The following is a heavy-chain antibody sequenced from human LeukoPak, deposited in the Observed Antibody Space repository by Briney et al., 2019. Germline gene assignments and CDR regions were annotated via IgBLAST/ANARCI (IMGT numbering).Heavy chain of an antibody. J-gene: IGHJ4*02. CDR2: ISAYNGNT. CDR1: GYTFTNYG. V-gene: IGHV1-18*01. D-gene: IGHD3-22*01. CDR3: ARDGAGYDSSGYGPPHFDY. Sequence: GASVTVSFKASGYTFTNYGISWVRQAPGQGGEGMGWISAYNGNTNYAQKLQGRVTMTPDTSTSTAYMELRSLRSDDTAVYYCARDGAGYDSSGYGPPHFDYWGQGTLVTVSS.